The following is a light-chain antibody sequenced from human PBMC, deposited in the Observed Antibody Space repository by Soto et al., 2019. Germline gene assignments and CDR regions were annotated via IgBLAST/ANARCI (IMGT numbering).Light chain of an antibody. Sequence: SYELTQPPSVSVAPGQTARITCGGNNIGSKSVHWYQQKPGQAPVLVVYDDSDRPSGIPERFSGSNSGNTATLTISRVEAGDEAYYYCAACDDSLSGVVFGGGTKLTVL. J-gene: IGLJ2*01. CDR2: DDS. CDR1: NIGSKS. CDR3: AACDDSLSGVV. V-gene: IGLV3-21*02.